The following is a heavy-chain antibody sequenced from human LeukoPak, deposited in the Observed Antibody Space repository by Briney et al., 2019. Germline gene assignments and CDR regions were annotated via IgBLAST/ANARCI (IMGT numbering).Heavy chain of an antibody. J-gene: IGHJ3*02. CDR3: ARGSRSGWTPRDAFDI. Sequence: SETLSLTCAVYGGSFSGYYWSWIRQPPGKGLEWIGEINHSGSTNYNPSLKSRVTISVDTSKNQFSLKLNSVTPEDTAVYYCARGSRSGWTPRDAFDIWGQGTMVTVSS. CDR1: GGSFSGYY. CDR2: INHSGST. D-gene: IGHD6-19*01. V-gene: IGHV4-34*01.